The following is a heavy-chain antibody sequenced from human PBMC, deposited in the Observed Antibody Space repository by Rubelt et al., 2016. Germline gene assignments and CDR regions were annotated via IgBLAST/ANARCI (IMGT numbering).Heavy chain of an antibody. CDR1: GISLTTSGVG. V-gene: IGHV2-5*02. CDR3: VHSLVTPAFFDY. D-gene: IGHD4-23*01. CDR2: IYWDDDK. J-gene: IGHJ4*02. Sequence: QITLKESGPTLVKPTQTLTLTCTLSGISLTTSGVGVGWIRQPPGKALEWLALIYWDDDKRYSPSLKSRLTISKDTSKNQVVLTMTNMDPVDTATYYCVHSLVTPAFFDYWGQGTLVTVSS.